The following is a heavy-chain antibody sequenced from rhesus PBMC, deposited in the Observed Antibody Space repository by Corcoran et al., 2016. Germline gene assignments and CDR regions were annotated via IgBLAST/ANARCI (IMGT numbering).Heavy chain of an antibody. Sequence: EVQLVETGGGLVQPGGSLRLSGAASGFTFSSYAMQWVRQAPGKGLEWISGINSGGGSTYDADSVRGRFTISRDNSKNTLSLQMNSLRAEDTAVYYCAKAKAAAGYFDYWGQGVLVTVSS. CDR1: GFTFSSYA. CDR3: AKAKAAAGYFDY. D-gene: IGHD6-25*01. J-gene: IGHJ4*01. V-gene: IGHV3-103*01. CDR2: INSGGGST.